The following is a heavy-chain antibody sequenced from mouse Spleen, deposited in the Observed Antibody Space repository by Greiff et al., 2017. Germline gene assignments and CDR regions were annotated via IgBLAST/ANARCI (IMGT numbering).Heavy chain of an antibody. V-gene: IGHV1-62-2*01. D-gene: IGHD1-1*01. CDR2: FYPGSGSI. CDR1: GYTFTEYT. CDR3: ARHEGFYYYGSSHYFDY. J-gene: IGHJ2*01. Sequence: QVQLKESGAELVKPGASVKLSCKASGYTFTEYTIHWVKQRSGQGLEWIGWFYPGSGSIKYNEKFKDKATLTADKSSSTVYMELSRLTSEDSAVYFCARHEGFYYYGSSHYFDYWGQGTTLTVSS.